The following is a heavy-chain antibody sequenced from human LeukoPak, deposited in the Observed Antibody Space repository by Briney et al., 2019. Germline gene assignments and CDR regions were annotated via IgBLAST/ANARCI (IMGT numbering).Heavy chain of an antibody. V-gene: IGHV4-31*03. Sequence: SETLSLTCTVSGGSISSGGYYWSWIRHHPGKGLEWIGYIYYSGSTYYNPSLKSRVTISVDTSKNQFSLKLSSVTGADTAVYYCARGLRYCSSTSCYQYWFDPWGQGTLVTVSS. CDR2: IYYSGST. D-gene: IGHD2-2*01. CDR1: GGSISSGGYY. J-gene: IGHJ5*02. CDR3: ARGLRYCSSTSCYQYWFDP.